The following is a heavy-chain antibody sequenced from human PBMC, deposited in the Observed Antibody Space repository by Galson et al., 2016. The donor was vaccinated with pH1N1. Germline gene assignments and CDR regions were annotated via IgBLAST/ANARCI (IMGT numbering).Heavy chain of an antibody. CDR1: GYSFTHYW. CDR3: ARRVGHVRAVSDAFDI. CDR2: IYPADSDT. Sequence: QSGAEVKKPGDSLKIPCKASGYSFTHYWIGWVRQMPGKGLEWMGIIYPADSDTRYSPSFQGQVTISAYSSISTTYLRWSSLKASDTAMYYCARRVGHVRAVSDAFDIWGQGTMVTVSS. J-gene: IGHJ3*02. V-gene: IGHV5-51*03. D-gene: IGHD1-26*01.